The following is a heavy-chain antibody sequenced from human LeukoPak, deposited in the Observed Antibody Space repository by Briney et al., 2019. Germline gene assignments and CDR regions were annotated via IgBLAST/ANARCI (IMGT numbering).Heavy chain of an antibody. Sequence: GESLKISRKGSGYSFTSYWIGWVRQMPGKGLEWMGIIYPGDSDTRYSPSFQGQVTISADKSISTAYLQWSSLKASDTAMYYCARLLCSGGSCYPRYFDYWGQGTLVTVSS. D-gene: IGHD2-15*01. CDR3: ARLLCSGGSCYPRYFDY. CDR1: GYSFTSYW. J-gene: IGHJ4*02. CDR2: IYPGDSDT. V-gene: IGHV5-51*01.